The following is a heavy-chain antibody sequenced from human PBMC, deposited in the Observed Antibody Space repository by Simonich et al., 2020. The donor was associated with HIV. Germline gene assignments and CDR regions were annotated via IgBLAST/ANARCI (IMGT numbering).Heavy chain of an antibody. V-gene: IGHV4-34*01. CDR3: ARRDRELILYFDY. CDR1: GGSFSVYY. J-gene: IGHJ4*02. CDR2: INHSGIT. Sequence: QVQLQQWGAGLLKPSETLSLTCAVYGGSFSVYYWSWIRQPPGKGLEWIGEINHSGITNYNSSLNSRATISVDKSKNQFSLKLRSVTAADTAIYYCARRDRELILYFDYWGQGNLVTVSS. D-gene: IGHD3-3*01.